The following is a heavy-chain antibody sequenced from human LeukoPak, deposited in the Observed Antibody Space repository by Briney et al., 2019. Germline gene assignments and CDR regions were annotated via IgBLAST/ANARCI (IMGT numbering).Heavy chain of an antibody. Sequence: SETLSLTCTVSGGSISSYYWSWIRQPPGKGLEWIGYIYYSGSTSYNPSLKSRVTISVDTSKNQFSLKLSSVTAADTAVYYCARGGARYYDILTGYYTEPFDYWGQGTLVTASS. CDR3: ARGGARYYDILTGYYTEPFDY. J-gene: IGHJ4*02. CDR1: GGSISSYY. D-gene: IGHD3-9*01. V-gene: IGHV4-59*01. CDR2: IYYSGST.